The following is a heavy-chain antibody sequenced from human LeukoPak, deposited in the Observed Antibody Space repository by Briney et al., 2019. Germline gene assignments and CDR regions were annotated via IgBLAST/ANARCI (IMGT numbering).Heavy chain of an antibody. J-gene: IGHJ4*02. V-gene: IGHV3-64*01. CDR1: GFTFSSYA. D-gene: IGHD1-26*01. Sequence: PGGSLRLSCAASGFTFSSYAMHWVRQAPGKGLEYVSAIRDNGGSTYYANSVKGRFTISRDNSKNTLHLQMGSLRAEDTAVYYCARDGGGSPDYWGQGTLVTVSS. CDR3: ARDGGGSPDY. CDR2: IRDNGGST.